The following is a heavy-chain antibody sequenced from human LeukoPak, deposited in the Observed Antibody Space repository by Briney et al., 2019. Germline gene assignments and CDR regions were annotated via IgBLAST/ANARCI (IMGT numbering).Heavy chain of an antibody. V-gene: IGHV3-48*01. J-gene: IGHJ4*02. D-gene: IGHD6-19*01. Sequence: GGSLRLSCAASGFTFSSYSMNWVRQAPGKGLEWVSYISSSSSTIYYADSVKGRFTISRDNAKNSLYLQMNSLRAEDTAVYYCARSSGWYTQYYFDYWGQGTLVTVSS. CDR2: ISSSSSTI. CDR3: ARSSGWYTQYYFDY. CDR1: GFTFSSYS.